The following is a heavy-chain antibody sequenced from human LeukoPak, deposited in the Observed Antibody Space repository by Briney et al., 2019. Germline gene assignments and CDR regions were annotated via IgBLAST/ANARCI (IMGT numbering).Heavy chain of an antibody. CDR2: INPNRGGT. CDR1: GYTFTAYY. J-gene: IGHJ5*01. CDR3: ARDGGRYQLLYWFDP. D-gene: IGHD2-2*01. Sequence: GASVKVSCKASGYTFTAYYMHWVRQAPGQGLEWMGWINPNRGGTDYAQKFQGRVTMTRDTPISTVYMELSRLRSDDTAVYYCARDGGRYQLLYWFDPWGQGTVVSVSS. V-gene: IGHV1-2*02.